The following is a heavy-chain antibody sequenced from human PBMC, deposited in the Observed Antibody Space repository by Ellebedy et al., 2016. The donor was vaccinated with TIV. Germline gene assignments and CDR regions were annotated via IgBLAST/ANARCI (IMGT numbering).Heavy chain of an antibody. D-gene: IGHD3-22*01. V-gene: IGHV4-34*09. Sequence: SETLSLTCAVYGGSFSGYYWSWIRQPPGKGLEWIGEINHSGSTYYNPSLKSLVTISVDTSKNQFSLKLSSVTAADTAVYYCARVADSSGYYYVFDYWGQGTLVTVSS. CDR2: INHSGST. J-gene: IGHJ4*02. CDR1: GGSFSGYY. CDR3: ARVADSSGYYYVFDY.